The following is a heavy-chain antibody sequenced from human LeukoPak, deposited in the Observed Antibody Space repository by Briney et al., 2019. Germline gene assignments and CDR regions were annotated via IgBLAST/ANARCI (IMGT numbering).Heavy chain of an antibody. J-gene: IGHJ2*01. CDR3: ARRADASVAGTHCFFDL. V-gene: IGHV3-20*04. CDR1: GFTFSDYG. D-gene: IGHD6-19*01. Sequence: GGSLRLSCAASGFTFSDYGMSWVRQAPGKGLEWVSGMNWNGAITGEADSVKGRFTISRDNAKYSLFLQMDSLRAEDTALYYCARRADASVAGTHCFFDLWGRGTLVTVSS. CDR2: MNWNGAIT.